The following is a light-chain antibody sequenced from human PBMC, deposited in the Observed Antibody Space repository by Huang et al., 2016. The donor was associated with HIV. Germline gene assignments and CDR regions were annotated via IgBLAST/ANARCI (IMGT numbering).Light chain of an antibody. CDR2: GAS. Sequence: EIVMTLSPATLSVSPGERATLFRSGSQSVSSNLAWDQQKRGQAPRSLIYGASTRAPGSPARFSGSGSGTEFTLTISSLQSEDFAVYYCQQYNNWPPLTFGGGTKVEIK. CDR1: QSVSSN. J-gene: IGKJ4*01. V-gene: IGKV3-15*01. CDR3: QQYNNWPPLT.